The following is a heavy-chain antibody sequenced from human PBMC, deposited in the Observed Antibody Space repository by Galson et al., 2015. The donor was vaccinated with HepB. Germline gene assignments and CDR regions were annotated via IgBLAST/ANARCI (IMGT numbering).Heavy chain of an antibody. CDR1: GGSISSYY. J-gene: IGHJ4*02. CDR2: IYYSGST. V-gene: IGHV4-59*01. Sequence: ETLSLTCTVSGGSISSYYWSWIRQPPGKGLEWIGYIYYSGSTNYNPSLKSRVTISVDTSKNQFSLKLSSVTAADTAVYYCARGHDYYGSGYEIDYWGQGTLVTVSS. D-gene: IGHD3-10*01. CDR3: ARGHDYYGSGYEIDY.